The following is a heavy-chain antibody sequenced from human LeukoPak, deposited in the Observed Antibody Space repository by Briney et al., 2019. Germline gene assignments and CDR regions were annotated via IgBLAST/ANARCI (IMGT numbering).Heavy chain of an antibody. CDR3: ARDRGLRYFDWLPDTPWV. CDR2: ISSSSSNI. Sequence: GGSLRLSCAASGFTFSSYSMNWVRQAPGKGLEWVSYISSSSSNIYKADSVKGRFTISRDNAKNSLYLQMNSLRAEDTAVYYCARDRGLRYFDWLPDTPWVWGQGTLVTVSS. J-gene: IGHJ4*02. V-gene: IGHV3-48*01. CDR1: GFTFSSYS. D-gene: IGHD3-9*01.